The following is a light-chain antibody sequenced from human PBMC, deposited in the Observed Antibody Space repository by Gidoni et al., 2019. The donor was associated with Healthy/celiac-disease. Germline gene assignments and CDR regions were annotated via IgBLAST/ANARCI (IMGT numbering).Light chain of an antibody. J-gene: IGKJ3*01. CDR3: QQYDNPLIT. CDR1: QDISNY. Sequence: DIQMTQSPSSLSASVGDRVTITCQASQDISNYLNWYQQKPGKAPKLLIYDASNLETGVQSRFSGSGSGTDFTFTISSLQPEDIATYYCQQYDNPLITFGPGTKVDIK. CDR2: DAS. V-gene: IGKV1-33*01.